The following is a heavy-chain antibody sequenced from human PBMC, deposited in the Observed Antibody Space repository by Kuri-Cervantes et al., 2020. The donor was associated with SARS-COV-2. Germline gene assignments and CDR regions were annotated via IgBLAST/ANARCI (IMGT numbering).Heavy chain of an antibody. CDR1: GFTFSSYA. D-gene: IGHD3-10*01. CDR3: AKGVVGVGYSVPLQGSGEPYGMDV. J-gene: IGHJ6*02. Sequence: GESLKISCAASGFTFSSYAMSWVRQAPGKGLEWVSAISGSGGSTYYADSVRGRFTISRDNSKNTLYLQMNSLRAEDTAVYYCAKGVVGVGYSVPLQGSGEPYGMDVWGQGTTVTVLL. V-gene: IGHV3-23*01. CDR2: ISGSGGST.